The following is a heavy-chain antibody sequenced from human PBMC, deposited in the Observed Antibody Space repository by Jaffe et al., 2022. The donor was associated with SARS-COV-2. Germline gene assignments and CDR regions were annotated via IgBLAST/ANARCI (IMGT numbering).Heavy chain of an antibody. CDR2: IPYSGGT. D-gene: IGHD3-10*01. Sequence: QVQLQESGPGLVKPSETLSLTCTVSGDSISNYYWSWIRQPPGKGLEWIGYIPYSGGTNYNPSLKSRVTISVDTSKNHFSLKLSSVTAADTAVYYCARYYYGSGGHDWFDPWGQGTLVTVSS. CDR1: GDSISNYY. V-gene: IGHV4-59*01. J-gene: IGHJ5*02. CDR3: ARYYYGSGGHDWFDP.